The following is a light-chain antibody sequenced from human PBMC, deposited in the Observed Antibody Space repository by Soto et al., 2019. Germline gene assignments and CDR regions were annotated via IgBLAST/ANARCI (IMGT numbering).Light chain of an antibody. CDR1: SSDIGIYNF. J-gene: IGLJ1*01. CDR3: NSYTSASTYV. V-gene: IGLV2-14*03. CDR2: NVY. Sequence: QSALTQPASASGSPGQWITIFCTGTSSDIGIYNFVSWYQQHPGKAPKLIIYNVYSPPSVVSSRFAGSKSGNTASLTISWRQAEDEDDYYCNSYTSASTYVFGTGTKLTVL.